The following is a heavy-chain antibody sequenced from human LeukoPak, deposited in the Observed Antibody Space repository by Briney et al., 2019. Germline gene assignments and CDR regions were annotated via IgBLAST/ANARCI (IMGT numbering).Heavy chain of an antibody. Sequence: PGGSLRLSCAASGFTISSYAMSWVRQAPGKGLEWVSAISASGGSTYYADSVKGRFTISRDNSKNTLYLQMYSLRAGDTAVYYCAKDRTGSGTPYYYYGMDVWGQGTTVTVSS. D-gene: IGHD2-8*02. CDR2: ISASGGST. CDR1: GFTISSYA. J-gene: IGHJ6*02. CDR3: AKDRTGSGTPYYYYGMDV. V-gene: IGHV3-23*01.